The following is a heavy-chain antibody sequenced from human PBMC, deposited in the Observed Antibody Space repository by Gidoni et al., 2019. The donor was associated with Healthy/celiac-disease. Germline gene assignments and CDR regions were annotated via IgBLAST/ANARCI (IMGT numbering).Heavy chain of an antibody. V-gene: IGHV4-39*01. D-gene: IGHD3-3*01. CDR2: IYYSGST. Sequence: QLQLQESGAGLVKPSEPLSLTFTVPGDSLRRSSYSWGWIRQPPGKGLEWIGSIYYSGSTYYNPSLKSRVTISVDTSKNQFSLKLSSVTAADTAVYYCARRVDYDFWSGYYLFDYWGQGTLVTVSS. CDR3: ARRVDYDFWSGYYLFDY. J-gene: IGHJ4*02. CDR1: GDSLRRSSYS.